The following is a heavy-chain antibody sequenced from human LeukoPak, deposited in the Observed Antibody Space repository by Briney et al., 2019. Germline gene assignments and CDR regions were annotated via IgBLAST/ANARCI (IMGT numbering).Heavy chain of an antibody. Sequence: SGGSLRLSCAASGFTFSSYWMSWVRQAPGKGLEWEANIKQDGSEKYYVDSVKGRFTISRDNAKNSLYLQMNSLRAEDTAVYYCARDPMYYYGSGSYYDDYWGQGTLVTVSS. CDR1: GFTFSSYW. J-gene: IGHJ4*02. CDR3: ARDPMYYYGSGSYYDDY. V-gene: IGHV3-7*01. D-gene: IGHD3-10*01. CDR2: IKQDGSEK.